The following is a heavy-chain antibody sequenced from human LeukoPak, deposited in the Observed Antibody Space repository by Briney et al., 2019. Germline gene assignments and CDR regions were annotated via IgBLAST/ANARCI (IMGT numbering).Heavy chain of an antibody. J-gene: IGHJ3*02. CDR2: IYPGDSDV. CDR1: GYSFTTYW. V-gene: IGHV5-51*01. CDR3: ARPREEGTAMGLRAFDI. Sequence: MTGESLKISCKGSGYSFTTYWIGWVRQVPGKGLEWMGIIYPGDSDVRYSPSFQGQVTILADKSISTAYLQWSSLKASDTAMYYCARPREEGTAMGLRAFDIWGQGTMVTVSS. D-gene: IGHD5-18*01.